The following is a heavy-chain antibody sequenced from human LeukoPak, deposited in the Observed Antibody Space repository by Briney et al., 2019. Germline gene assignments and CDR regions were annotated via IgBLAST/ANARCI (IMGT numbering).Heavy chain of an antibody. CDR1: ARSISSYY. CDR3: ARHGNGDYALNWFDP. J-gene: IGHJ5*02. V-gene: IGHV4-59*08. Sequence: SQTLSLTCTVSARSISSYYWSWIRQPPGKGLEWNGYIYYSGSTNYNPSLKSRVSISVDTSKNQFSLKLSSVTAADTAVYYCARHGNGDYALNWFDPWGQGTLVTVSS. CDR2: IYYSGST. D-gene: IGHD4-17*01.